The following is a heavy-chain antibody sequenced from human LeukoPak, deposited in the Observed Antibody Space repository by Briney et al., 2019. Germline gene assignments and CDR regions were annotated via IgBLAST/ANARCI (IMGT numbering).Heavy chain of an antibody. V-gene: IGHV3-30*04. D-gene: IGHD3-22*01. Sequence: GGSLRLSCAASGFTFSSYAMHWVRQAPGKGLEWVAVISYDGSNKYYADSVKGRFTISRDNSKNTLYLQMNSLRAEDTAVYYCAKGRPPYYYDSSGYYHYFDYWGQGTLVTVSS. J-gene: IGHJ4*02. CDR2: ISYDGSNK. CDR3: AKGRPPYYYDSSGYYHYFDY. CDR1: GFTFSSYA.